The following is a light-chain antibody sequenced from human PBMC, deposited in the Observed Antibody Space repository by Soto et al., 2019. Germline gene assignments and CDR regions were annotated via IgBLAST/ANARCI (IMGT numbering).Light chain of an antibody. CDR3: QQYNSYPLT. Sequence: DIQMTQSPSSLSASVGDRVSINCRASQSISAWLAWYQQKPGKAPRLLIYKASTLEIGVPSRFSGSGSGTEFTLTISSLQPDDVATYYCQQYNSYPLTFGGGTRWIS. J-gene: IGKJ4*01. CDR2: KAS. CDR1: QSISAW. V-gene: IGKV1-5*03.